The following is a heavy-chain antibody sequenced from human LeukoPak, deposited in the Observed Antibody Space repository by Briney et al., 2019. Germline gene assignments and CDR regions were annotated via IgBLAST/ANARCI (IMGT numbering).Heavy chain of an antibody. D-gene: IGHD6-13*01. CDR2: ISPNSGDT. V-gene: IGHV1-2*02. J-gene: IGHJ3*02. CDR1: GYTFTGHY. CDR3: ARARQGAGTYAFDT. Sequence: ASVKVSCKASGYTFTGHYMQWVRQAPGQGLEWMGWISPNSGDTLHAQKFQGRVTMARDTSINTAYMELSNLRSDDTAVYYCARARQGAGTYAFDTWGQGTMVTVSS.